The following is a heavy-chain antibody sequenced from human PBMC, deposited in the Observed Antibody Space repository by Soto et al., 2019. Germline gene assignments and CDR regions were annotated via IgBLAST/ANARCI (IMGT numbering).Heavy chain of an antibody. D-gene: IGHD3-22*01. CDR3: ASRYDSSDY. J-gene: IGHJ4*02. Sequence: QVQLVQSGAEVKKPGSSVKVSCKASGGTFSSYTISCVRQAPGQGIEWMGRIIPILGIANYAQKFQGRVTITADKATSTAYMALSSLRSEDTAVYYCASRYDSSDYWGQGTLVTVSS. CDR2: IIPILGIA. CDR1: GGTFSSYT. V-gene: IGHV1-69*02.